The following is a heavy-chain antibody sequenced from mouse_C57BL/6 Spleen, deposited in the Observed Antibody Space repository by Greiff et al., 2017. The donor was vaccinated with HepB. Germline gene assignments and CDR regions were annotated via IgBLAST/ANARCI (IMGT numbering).Heavy chain of an antibody. J-gene: IGHJ3*01. CDR2: LNPYNGDT. D-gene: IGHD3-2*02. Sequence: VQLQQSGPELVKPGDSVKISCKASGYSFTGYFMNWVMQSHGKSLEWIGRLNPYNGDTFYNQKFKGKATLTVDKSSSTAHMELRSLTSEDSAVYYCARRSSGYGFAYWGQGTLVTVSA. CDR1: GYSFTGYF. CDR3: ARRSSGYGFAY. V-gene: IGHV1-20*01.